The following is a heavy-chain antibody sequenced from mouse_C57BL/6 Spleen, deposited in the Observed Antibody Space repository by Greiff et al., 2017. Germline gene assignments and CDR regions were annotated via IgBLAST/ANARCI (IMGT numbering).Heavy chain of an antibody. CDR1: GYTFTSYW. V-gene: IGHV1-69*01. CDR3: ARPPGEGYYKDRYFGG. D-gene: IGHD2-3*01. CDR2: IDPSDSYT. J-gene: IGHJ1*03. Sequence: QVQLQQPGAELVMPGASVKLSCKASGYTFTSYWMHWVKQRPGQGLEWIGEIDPSDSYTNYNQKFKGKSTLTVDKSSSTAYMQLSSLTSEDSAVYYCARPPGEGYYKDRYFGGWGTGTTVTVSS.